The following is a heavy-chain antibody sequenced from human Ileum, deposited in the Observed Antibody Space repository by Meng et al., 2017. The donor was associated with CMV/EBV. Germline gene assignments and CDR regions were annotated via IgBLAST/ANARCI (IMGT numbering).Heavy chain of an antibody. CDR3: AKGHIVVVPAGVDV. J-gene: IGHJ6*02. Sequence: GESLKISCVTSGFTFTSYWMTWVRQAPGKGLEWVSAISGSGGSTYYADSVKGRFTISRDNSKNTLYLQMNSLRAEDTAVYYCAKGHIVVVPAGVDVWGQGTTVTVSS. D-gene: IGHD2-2*01. CDR2: ISGSGGST. V-gene: IGHV3-23*01. CDR1: GFTFTSYW.